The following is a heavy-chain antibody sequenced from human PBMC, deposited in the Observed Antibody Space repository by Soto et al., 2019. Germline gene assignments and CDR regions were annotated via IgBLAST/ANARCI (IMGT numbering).Heavy chain of an antibody. CDR3: ARDPGAYYYGSGTNWFDP. D-gene: IGHD3-10*01. Sequence: QVQLVQSGAEVKKPGSSVKVSCKASGGTFSSYAISWVRQAPGQGLEWMGGIIPIFGTANYAQKFQGRVTIIADESTSTAYMELSSLRSEDTAVYYCARDPGAYYYGSGTNWFDPWGQGTLVTVSS. CDR2: IIPIFGTA. J-gene: IGHJ5*02. CDR1: GGTFSSYA. V-gene: IGHV1-69*01.